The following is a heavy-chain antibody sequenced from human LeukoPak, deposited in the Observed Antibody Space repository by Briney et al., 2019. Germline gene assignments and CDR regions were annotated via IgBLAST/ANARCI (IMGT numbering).Heavy chain of an antibody. Sequence: PGGSLRLSCAASGFTFSSYWMSWVRQAPGKGLEWVANIKQDGSEKYYVDSVKGRFTISRDNAKNSLYLQMNSLRAEDTAVYYWARDGGGYYFDYWGQGTLVTVSS. CDR1: GFTFSSYW. CDR3: ARDGGGYYFDY. CDR2: IKQDGSEK. D-gene: IGHD3-10*01. J-gene: IGHJ4*02. V-gene: IGHV3-7*03.